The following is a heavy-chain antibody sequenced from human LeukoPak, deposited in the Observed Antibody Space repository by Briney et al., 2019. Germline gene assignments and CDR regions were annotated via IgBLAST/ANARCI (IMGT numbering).Heavy chain of an antibody. CDR1: GFTFSSYG. D-gene: IGHD6-19*01. J-gene: IGHJ4*02. V-gene: IGHV3-23*01. Sequence: PGGSLRLSCAASGFTFSSYGMSWVRQAPGKGLEWVSAISGSGGSTYYADSVKGRFTISRDNSKNTLYLQMNSLRAEDTAVYYCAKVRGSGWDEFDYWGQGTLVTVSS. CDR2: ISGSGGST. CDR3: AKVRGSGWDEFDY.